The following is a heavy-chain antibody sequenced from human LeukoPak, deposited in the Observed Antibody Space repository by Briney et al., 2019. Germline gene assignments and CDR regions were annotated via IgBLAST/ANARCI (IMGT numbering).Heavy chain of an antibody. Sequence: SETLSLTCTVSGGSISRYYWSWIRQPPGKGLEWIAYIYYTGIAYYNPSLKSRVTISVDTSKNQFSLKLNSVTAADTAVYYCARDRSPFYYDSSGYYRGDFDYWGQGTLVTVSS. CDR2: IYYTGIA. D-gene: IGHD3-22*01. V-gene: IGHV4-59*12. J-gene: IGHJ4*02. CDR3: ARDRSPFYYDSSGYYRGDFDY. CDR1: GGSISRYY.